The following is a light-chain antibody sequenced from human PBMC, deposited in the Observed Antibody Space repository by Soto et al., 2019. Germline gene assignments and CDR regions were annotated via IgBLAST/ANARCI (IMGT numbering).Light chain of an antibody. J-gene: IGLJ2*01. CDR1: ISDIGTYNL. CDR2: EAS. CDR3: CSYASSNTVV. Sequence: QSALTQPASVSGSPGQSITISCTGSISDIGTYNLVSWLQQHPGKAPKLMIYEASKRPSGVSNRFSGSKSGNTASLTISGLQAEDEADYYCCSYASSNTVVVGGGTKVTVL. V-gene: IGLV2-23*01.